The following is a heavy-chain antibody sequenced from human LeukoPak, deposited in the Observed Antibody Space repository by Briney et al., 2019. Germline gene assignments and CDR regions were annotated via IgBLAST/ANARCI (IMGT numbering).Heavy chain of an antibody. CDR1: GYTFTGYY. CDR3: ARGSGSYYIQAFDY. Sequence: ASVKVSCKASGYTFTGYYMHWVRQAPGQGLEWMGWINPNSGGTNYAQKFQGRVTMTRDTSISTAYMELSRLRSDDTAVYYCARGSGSYYIQAFDYWGQGTLVTVSS. D-gene: IGHD1-26*01. J-gene: IGHJ4*02. V-gene: IGHV1-2*02. CDR2: INPNSGGT.